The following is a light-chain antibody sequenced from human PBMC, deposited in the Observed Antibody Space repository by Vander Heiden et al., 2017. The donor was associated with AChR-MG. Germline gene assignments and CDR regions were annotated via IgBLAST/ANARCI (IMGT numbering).Light chain of an antibody. CDR3: QSHESSRSGWV. Sequence: QSVLTQPPSVSGAPGPRVNIIWTGRSSNIGAGDDVNGDQQLPGTTPNLLIYGNSKRPTGVPDRFSVSKYGTSASMAITGLQAEEEADYYCQSHESSRSGWVFGTGTKVTVL. J-gene: IGLJ1*01. CDR2: GNS. CDR1: SSNIGAGDD. V-gene: IGLV1-40*01.